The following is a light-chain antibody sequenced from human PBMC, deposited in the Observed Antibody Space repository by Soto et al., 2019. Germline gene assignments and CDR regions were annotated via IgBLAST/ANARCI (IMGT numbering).Light chain of an antibody. CDR2: STS. CDR3: QQHSKWPPIN. J-gene: IGKJ5*01. CDR1: QIVSSN. Sequence: EIVMTQSPATLSVSPGERATLSCSASQIVSSNLAWYQQKPGQAPRLLIYSTSTRATGIPARFSGSGSETEFTLTISSLQSEDFAVYYCQQHSKWPPINFGQGTRLEIK. V-gene: IGKV3-15*01.